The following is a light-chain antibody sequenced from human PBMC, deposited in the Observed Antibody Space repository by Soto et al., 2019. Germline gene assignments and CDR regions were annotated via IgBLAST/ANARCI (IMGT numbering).Light chain of an antibody. CDR3: QQYNNWPRT. CDR2: GAS. Sequence: EIVRTQSPATLSVSPGERAPLSCLASQSVSSNVAWSQQKPGQAPRLRSYGASTRATGIPARFSGRGAGTEFTRTSSSLQSEDFAVDYCQQYNNWPRTFGQGTKVEIK. V-gene: IGKV3-15*01. CDR1: QSVSSN. J-gene: IGKJ1*01.